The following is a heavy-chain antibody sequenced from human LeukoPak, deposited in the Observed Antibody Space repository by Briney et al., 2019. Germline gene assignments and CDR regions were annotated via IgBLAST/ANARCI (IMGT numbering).Heavy chain of an antibody. V-gene: IGHV3-30*18. CDR3: AKDRHFYGAGTYYNLDY. CDR2: MSYDGSTK. J-gene: IGHJ4*02. D-gene: IGHD3-10*01. CDR1: GCIFSTHG. Sequence: PGRSLRLSCAASGCIFSTHGMHWVRQAPGKGLESVSLMSYDGSTKYYADSVEGRFTISRDNSKSTLYLQLNSLRVDDTAVYYCAKDRHFYGAGTYYNLDYWGQGTLVTVSS.